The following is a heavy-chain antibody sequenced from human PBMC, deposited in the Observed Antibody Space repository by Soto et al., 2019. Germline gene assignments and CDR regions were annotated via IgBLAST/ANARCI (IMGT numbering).Heavy chain of an antibody. Sequence: QVQLVQSGAEVKKPGASVKVSCKASGYTFTSYDINWVRQATGQGLEWMGWMNPNSGNTGYAQKCQGSVNMTSNTSISTAYMELSSRRSEDTAVYCCARRVRKWGFDPWGQGNLGTVSS. CDR3: ARRVRKWGFDP. V-gene: IGHV1-8*01. J-gene: IGHJ5*02. D-gene: IGHD2-8*01. CDR1: GYTFTSYD. CDR2: MNPNSGNT.